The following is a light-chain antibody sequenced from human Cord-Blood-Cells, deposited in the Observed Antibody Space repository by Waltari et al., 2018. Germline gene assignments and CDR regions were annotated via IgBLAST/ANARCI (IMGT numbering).Light chain of an antibody. CDR2: DVS. V-gene: IGLV2-14*01. Sequence: QSALTQPASASGSPGQSITISCTGTSSDAGGYNYVSWYQQHPGTAPKLMIYDVSKRPSGVSNRFSGSKSGNTASLTISGLQAEDEADYYCSSYTSSSTWVFGGGTKLTVL. CDR3: SSYTSSSTWV. J-gene: IGLJ3*02. CDR1: SSDAGGYNY.